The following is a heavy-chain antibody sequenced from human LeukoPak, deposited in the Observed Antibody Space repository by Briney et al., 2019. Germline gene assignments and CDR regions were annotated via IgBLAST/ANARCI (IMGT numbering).Heavy chain of an antibody. V-gene: IGHV1-69*13. D-gene: IGHD6-6*01. CDR1: GGTFSSYG. CDR2: IIPIFGTA. J-gene: IGHJ6*02. Sequence: SVKVSCKASGGTFSSYGISWVRQAPGQGLEWMGGIIPIFGTANYAQKFQGRVTITAGESTSTAYMELSSLRSEDTAVYYCARLDEYSSSSRYYGMDVWGQGTTVTVSS. CDR3: ARLDEYSSSSRYYGMDV.